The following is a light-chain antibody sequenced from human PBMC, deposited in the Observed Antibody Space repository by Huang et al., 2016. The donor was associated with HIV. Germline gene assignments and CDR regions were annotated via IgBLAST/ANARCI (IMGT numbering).Light chain of an antibody. Sequence: EIVVTQSPATLSVSPGERATLSCRASQSVTSLARYQQKPGQTPRLLICGASTRATGVPAMFSGSGSGTDFTLTSSSLQSEDFAVYYCEQYNNWPSIAFGQGTRLGIK. CDR3: EQYNNWPSIA. CDR2: GAS. J-gene: IGKJ5*01. V-gene: IGKV3-15*01. CDR1: QSVTS.